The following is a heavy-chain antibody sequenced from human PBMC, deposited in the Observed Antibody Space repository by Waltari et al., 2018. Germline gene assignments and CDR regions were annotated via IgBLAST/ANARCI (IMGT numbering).Heavy chain of an antibody. J-gene: IGHJ4*02. Sequence: EVPLVQSGPAAKKHGESLKVSCKAPVSRFPTYWLGWVRQMPGNGLEWMGIIYPGDSDTRYSPSFQGQVTISADKSISTAYLQWSSLKASDTAMYYCARRRYSSSWFDYWGQGTLVTVSS. CDR2: IYPGDSDT. CDR3: ARRRYSSSWFDY. V-gene: IGHV5-51*01. D-gene: IGHD6-13*01. CDR1: VSRFPTYW.